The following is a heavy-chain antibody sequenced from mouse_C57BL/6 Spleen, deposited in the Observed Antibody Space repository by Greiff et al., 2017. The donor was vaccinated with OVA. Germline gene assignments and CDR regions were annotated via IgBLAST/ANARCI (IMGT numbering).Heavy chain of an antibody. CDR1: GFSLTSYA. CDR3: ARDDYDLGYYAMDY. V-gene: IGHV2-9-1*01. CDR2: IWTGGGT. J-gene: IGHJ4*01. Sequence: VQLVESGPGLVAPSQSLSITCTVSGFSLTSYAISWVRQPPGKGLEWLGVIWTGGGTNYNSALKSRLSISKDNSKSQVFLKMNSLQTDDTARYYCARDDYDLGYYAMDYWGQGTSVTVSS. D-gene: IGHD2-4*01.